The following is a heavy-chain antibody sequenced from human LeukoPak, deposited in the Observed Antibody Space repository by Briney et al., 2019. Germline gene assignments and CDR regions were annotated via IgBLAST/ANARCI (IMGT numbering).Heavy chain of an antibody. Sequence: SETLSLTCTVSGGSLSSYYWSWVRQPPGKGLEGIGYIYYSGSNNYNPSLRSRVTISLDTSKNQFSLKLSSVTAADTAVYYCARERAYYYGSGSYKPGMYYFDYWGQGTLVTVSS. D-gene: IGHD3-10*01. CDR3: ARERAYYYGSGSYKPGMYYFDY. CDR1: GGSLSSYY. J-gene: IGHJ4*02. V-gene: IGHV4-59*01. CDR2: IYYSGSN.